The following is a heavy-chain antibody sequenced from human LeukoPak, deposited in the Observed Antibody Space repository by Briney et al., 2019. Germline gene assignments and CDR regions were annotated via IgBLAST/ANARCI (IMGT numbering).Heavy chain of an antibody. CDR3: AKGSGSYKGLDY. J-gene: IGHJ4*02. CDR1: GFTFGDYV. D-gene: IGHD1-26*01. V-gene: IGHV3-23*01. Sequence: GGSLRLSCTASGFTFGDYVMSWVRQAPGKGLEWVSTISGSDGTTYYADSVKGRFTISRDNSKNILYLQMNSLRAEDTAVFYCAKGSGSYKGLDYWGQGTLVTVSS. CDR2: ISGSDGTT.